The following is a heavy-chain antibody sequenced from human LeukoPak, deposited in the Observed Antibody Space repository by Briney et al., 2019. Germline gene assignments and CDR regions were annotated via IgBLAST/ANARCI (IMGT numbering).Heavy chain of an antibody. CDR2: IYYSGST. V-gene: IGHV4-59*11. CDR3: ARAPGRGSSWYYYYYMGV. CDR1: GGSISSHY. D-gene: IGHD6-13*01. J-gene: IGHJ6*03. Sequence: SETLSLTCTVSGGSISSHYWSWIRQPPGKGLEWIGYIYYSGSTNYNPSLKSRVTISVDTSKNQFSLKLSSVTAADTAVYYCARAPGRGSSWYYYYYMGVWGKGTTVTVSS.